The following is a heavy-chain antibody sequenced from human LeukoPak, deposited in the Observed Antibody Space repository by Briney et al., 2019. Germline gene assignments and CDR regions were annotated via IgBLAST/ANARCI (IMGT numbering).Heavy chain of an antibody. Sequence: SEALSLTCTVSGGSISSYYWSWIRQPPGKGLEWIGYIYYSGRTNYNPSLKSRVTISVDTSKSQLSVKLTSVTAADTAVYYCARDRLAAAGNYYCYGLDVWGQGTTVTVSS. J-gene: IGHJ6*02. CDR2: IYYSGRT. D-gene: IGHD6-13*01. CDR3: ARDRLAAAGNYYCYGLDV. V-gene: IGHV4-59*01. CDR1: GGSISSYY.